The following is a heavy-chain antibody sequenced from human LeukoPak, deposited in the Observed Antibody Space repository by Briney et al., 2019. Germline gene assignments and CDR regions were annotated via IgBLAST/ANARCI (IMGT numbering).Heavy chain of an antibody. D-gene: IGHD2-2*01. CDR1: GFTLSSYA. Sequence: GGGLRLSCAASGFTLSSYAMHGVRPAPRKGVEGVAGISYDGRNKYYADSVKGRFTTSRDNSKNTLYLQMNSLRAEDTAVYYCARGSLGYSSSTSCPGAGGVDYWGQGTLVTVSS. J-gene: IGHJ4*02. V-gene: IGHV3-30*04. CDR2: ISYDGRNK. CDR3: ARGSLGYSSSTSCPGAGGVDY.